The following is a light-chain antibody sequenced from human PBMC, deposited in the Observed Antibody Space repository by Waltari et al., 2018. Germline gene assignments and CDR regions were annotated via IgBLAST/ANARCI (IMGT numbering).Light chain of an antibody. V-gene: IGLV1-44*01. CDR2: SNN. CDR3: AAWDYSLNGVL. J-gene: IGLJ2*01. CDR1: NSNIGSNP. Sequence: QSVVTQPPSASGTPGQRVTISCSGSNSNIGSNPVNWYQQLTGTAPKVLIYSNNHPPSRVPYRFSGAKTGTSAALAIRGLQSEDEADYYCAAWDYSLNGVLFGGGTKLTVL.